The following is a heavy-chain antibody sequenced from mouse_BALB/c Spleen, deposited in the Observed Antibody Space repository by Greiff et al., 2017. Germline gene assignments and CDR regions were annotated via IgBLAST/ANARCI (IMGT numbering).Heavy chain of an antibody. CDR1: GFTFSSFG. CDR2: ISSGSSTI. J-gene: IGHJ2*01. D-gene: IGHD2-3*01. V-gene: IGHV5-17*02. Sequence: EVKLVESGGGLVKPGGSRKLSCAASGFTFSSFGMHWVRQAPEKGLEWVAYISSGSSTIYYADTVKGRFTISRDNPKNTLFLQMTSLRSEDTAMYYCARYGYYNFDYWGQGTTLTVSS. CDR3: ARYGYYNFDY.